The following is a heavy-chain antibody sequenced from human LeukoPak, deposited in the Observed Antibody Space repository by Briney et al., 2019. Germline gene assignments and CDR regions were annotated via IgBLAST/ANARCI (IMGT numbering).Heavy chain of an antibody. Sequence: GGSLRLSCAAFGFTFSSYGMSWVRQAPGKGLEWVSSISDSGSSTYYADSVKGRFTISRDNSKNTLYLQINSLRAEDTALYYCAKDHRRYSSGLADFDYWGQGTLVTVSS. CDR1: GFTFSSYG. CDR2: ISDSGSST. V-gene: IGHV3-23*01. D-gene: IGHD6-19*01. J-gene: IGHJ4*02. CDR3: AKDHRRYSSGLADFDY.